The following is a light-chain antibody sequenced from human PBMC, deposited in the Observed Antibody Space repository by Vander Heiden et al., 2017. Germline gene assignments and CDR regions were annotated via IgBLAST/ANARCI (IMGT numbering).Light chain of an antibody. CDR1: QSISSY. V-gene: IGKV1-39*01. CDR3: QQSNSTRT. Sequence: DIQMTQSPSSLSASVGDRVTITCRASQSISSYLNWYQQKQGKAPKLLNDAASSLQGGVPSRFSSGGSGTDFTLTISSLQPEDVATYYCQQSNSTRTFGQGTKVEIK. J-gene: IGKJ1*01. CDR2: AAS.